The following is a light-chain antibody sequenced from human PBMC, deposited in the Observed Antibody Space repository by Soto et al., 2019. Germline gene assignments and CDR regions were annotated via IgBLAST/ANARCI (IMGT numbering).Light chain of an antibody. Sequence: QSVLTQPASVSGSPGQSITISCTGTSSDVGGYNYVSWYQQHPVKAPKLMIYDVTNRPSGVSDRFSGSKSGNTASLTISGLQAEDEADYYCSSYPSSSTPYVFLTGTKVPVL. CDR2: DVT. V-gene: IGLV2-14*01. J-gene: IGLJ1*01. CDR3: SSYPSSSTPYV. CDR1: SSDVGGYNY.